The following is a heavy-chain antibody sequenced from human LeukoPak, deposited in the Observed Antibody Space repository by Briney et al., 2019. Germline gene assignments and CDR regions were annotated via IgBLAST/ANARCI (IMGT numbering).Heavy chain of an antibody. CDR2: IYYSGST. D-gene: IGHD6-19*01. V-gene: IGHV4-59*08. CDR3: ARHGHLVAATGTFDV. Sequence: PSETLSLTCTVSGGSISNFYWSWIRQPPGKGLEWIGYIYYSGSTNYNPSLQSRVTISVDTSKNQLSLKLTSVTAADTAVYYCARHGHLVAATGTFDVWGQGTMVTVSS. J-gene: IGHJ3*01. CDR1: GGSISNFY.